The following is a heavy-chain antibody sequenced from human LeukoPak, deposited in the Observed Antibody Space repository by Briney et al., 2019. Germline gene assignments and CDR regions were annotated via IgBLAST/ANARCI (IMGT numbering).Heavy chain of an antibody. V-gene: IGHV4-59*08. CDR3: ARHGCSSTSCYGSFDY. J-gene: IGHJ4*02. D-gene: IGHD2-2*01. CDR2: IYYSGST. Sequence: SETLSLTCTVSGGSISSYYWSWIRQPPGKGLEWIGYIYYSGSTNYNPSLKSRVTISVDTSKNRFSLKLSSVTAADTAVYYCARHGCSSTSCYGSFDYWGQGTLVTVSS. CDR1: GGSISSYY.